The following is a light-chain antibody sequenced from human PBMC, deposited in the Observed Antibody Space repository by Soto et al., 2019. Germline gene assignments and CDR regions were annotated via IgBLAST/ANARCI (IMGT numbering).Light chain of an antibody. CDR2: EVD. CDR3: NSYTRSSTLVV. CDR1: SSDVGDYTY. V-gene: IGLV2-14*01. J-gene: IGLJ2*01. Sequence: QSALTQPASVSGSPGQSITISCTGTSSDVGDYTYVSWYQHHPGKAPKLMVYEVDNRPSGVSNRFSGSKSGNTASLTISGLQAEDYADYYCNSYTRSSTLVVFGGGTKLTVL.